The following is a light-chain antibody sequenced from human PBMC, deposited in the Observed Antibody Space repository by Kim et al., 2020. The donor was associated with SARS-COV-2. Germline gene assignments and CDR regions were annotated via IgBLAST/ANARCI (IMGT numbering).Light chain of an antibody. V-gene: IGLV2-14*03. CDR1: SSDIGSRNY. Sequence: QSALTQPASVSGSPGQSIIISCTGSSSDIGSRNYVSWYQQYLGKAPNLMIYDVSRRPSGVSNRFSGSKSGNTASLTISGLQAEDEADYYCSSFTSSISYVFGTGTKVTVL. CDR2: DVS. J-gene: IGLJ1*01. CDR3: SSFTSSISYV.